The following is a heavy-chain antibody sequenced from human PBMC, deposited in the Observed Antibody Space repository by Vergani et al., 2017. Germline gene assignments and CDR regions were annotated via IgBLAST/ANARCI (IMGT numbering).Heavy chain of an antibody. V-gene: IGHV3-7*01. J-gene: IGHJ3*02. CDR3: ATESELLLWFGERVKDAFDI. CDR1: GFTFSSYW. Sequence: EVQLVESGGGLVQPGGSLRLSCAASGFTFSSYWMSWVRQAPGKGLEWVANIKQDGSEKFYVDSVKGRFTISRDNAKNSLYLQMNSLRAEDTAVYYCATESELLLWFGERVKDAFDIWGQGTMVTVSS. CDR2: IKQDGSEK. D-gene: IGHD3-10*01.